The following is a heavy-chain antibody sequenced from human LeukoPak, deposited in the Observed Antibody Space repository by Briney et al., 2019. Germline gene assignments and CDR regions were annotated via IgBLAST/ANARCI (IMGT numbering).Heavy chain of an antibody. CDR3: ARVQAYGGKGYFDY. J-gene: IGHJ4*02. D-gene: IGHD4-23*01. Sequence: PSETLSLTCTVSGGSISSYYWSWIRQPPGKGLEWIGYIYYSGSTNYNPSLKSRVTISVDTSKNQFSLKLSSVTAADKAVYYCARVQAYGGKGYFDYWGQGTLVTVSS. V-gene: IGHV4-59*01. CDR2: IYYSGST. CDR1: GGSISSYY.